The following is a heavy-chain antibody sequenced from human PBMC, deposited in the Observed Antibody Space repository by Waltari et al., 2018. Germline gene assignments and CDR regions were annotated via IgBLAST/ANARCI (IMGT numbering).Heavy chain of an antibody. D-gene: IGHD6-13*01. J-gene: IGHJ3*02. CDR2: IRYDESNK. V-gene: IGHV3-30*02. Sequence: QVQLVESGGGVVQPGGSLRLSCVAAGFIFSSDGMHWVRQAPGKGLEWVAFIRYDESNKYYADSVKGRFTISRDNSKNTLYLQMNSLRAEDTAVYYCVRAERGNAFDIWGQGTMVTVSS. CDR1: GFIFSSDG. CDR3: VRAERGNAFDI.